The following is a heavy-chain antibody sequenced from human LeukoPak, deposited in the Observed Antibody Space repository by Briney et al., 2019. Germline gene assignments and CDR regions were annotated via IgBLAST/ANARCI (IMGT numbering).Heavy chain of an antibody. J-gene: IGHJ4*02. V-gene: IGHV1-3*01. CDR2: INAGNGNT. Sequence: ASVKVSCKASGYTFTSYAMHWVRQAPGQRLEWMGWINAGNGNTNYAQKFQGRLIMTTDTSTSTAYMELRSLRSDDTAVYYCARDDVGSARYWGQGTPVTVSS. CDR3: ARDDVGSARY. CDR1: GYTFTSYA. D-gene: IGHD1-26*01.